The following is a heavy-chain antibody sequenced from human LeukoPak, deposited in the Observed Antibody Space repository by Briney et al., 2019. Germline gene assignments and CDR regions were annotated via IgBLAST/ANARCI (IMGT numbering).Heavy chain of an antibody. D-gene: IGHD3-10*01. J-gene: IGHJ4*02. CDR1: GFTFSGYA. CDR2: ISDSGGNT. Sequence: GGSLRLSCAASGFTFSGYAMSWVRQAPGKGLEWVSAISDSGGNTYYADSMKGRFTISRDNSKNTLYLQMNSLRADDTAIYYCANARGGWGQGTLVTVSS. CDR3: ANARGG. V-gene: IGHV3-23*01.